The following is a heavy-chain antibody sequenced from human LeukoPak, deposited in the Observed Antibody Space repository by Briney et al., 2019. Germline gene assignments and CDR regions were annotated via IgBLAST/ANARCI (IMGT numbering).Heavy chain of an antibody. CDR1: GYTFTSYD. CDR2: MNPNSGNT. J-gene: IGHJ4*02. V-gene: IGHV1-8*01. CDR3: ARGLSYYFFDY. Sequence: ASVTVSFKASGYTFTSYDINWVRQATGPGLEWKGWMNPNSGNTGYAQKFQGRVTMTSNTSISTAYMEMSSLRSEDAAVYYCARGLSYYFFDYWGQGTLVTVSS. D-gene: IGHD3/OR15-3a*01.